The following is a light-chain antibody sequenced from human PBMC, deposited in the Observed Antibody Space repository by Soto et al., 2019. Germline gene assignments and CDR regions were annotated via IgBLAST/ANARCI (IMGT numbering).Light chain of an antibody. CDR1: QDISDS. J-gene: IGKJ4*01. CDR2: GAS. V-gene: IGKV1-33*01. Sequence: DIQMTQSPSSLPASVGDRVTITCQASQDISDSLNWYQQRPGKAPKLLIYGASNLQTGVPSKFSGSGSGTDFTFTISSLQPEDVATYYCQQYDNLLTFGGGTKVDIK. CDR3: QQYDNLLT.